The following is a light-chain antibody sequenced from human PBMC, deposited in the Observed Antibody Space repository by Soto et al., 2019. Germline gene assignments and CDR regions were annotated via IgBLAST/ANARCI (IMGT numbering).Light chain of an antibody. CDR1: QSVSNS. CDR2: DAS. Sequence: EIVLTQSPATLSLSPGERATLSCRASQSVSNSLVWFQQKPDQAPRLLIYDASNRATDIPARFSGSGSGTDFTLTISSLEPEDLAVYYCQQRRNWPRTFGQGTKLEIK. J-gene: IGKJ2*01. CDR3: QQRRNWPRT. V-gene: IGKV3-11*01.